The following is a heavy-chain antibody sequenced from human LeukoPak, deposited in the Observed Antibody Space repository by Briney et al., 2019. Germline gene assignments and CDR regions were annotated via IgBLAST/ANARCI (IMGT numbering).Heavy chain of an antibody. CDR1: GFTVSSNS. V-gene: IGHV3-53*01. J-gene: IGHJ4*02. Sequence: GGSLRLSCTASGFTVSSNSMSWVRQAPGKGLEWVSFIYSDNTHYSDSVKGRFTISRDNSKNTLYLQMNSLRAEDTAVYYCAKERWELLPPLDYWGQGTLVTVSS. CDR3: AKERWELLPPLDY. D-gene: IGHD1-26*01. CDR2: IYSDNT.